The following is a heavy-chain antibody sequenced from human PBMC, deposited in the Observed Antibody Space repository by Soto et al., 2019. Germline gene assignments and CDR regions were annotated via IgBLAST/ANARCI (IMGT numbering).Heavy chain of an antibody. Sequence: SETLSVTCTVSVGYVRIGSYYWSWIRQPPGKGLEWIGYIYYSGSTNYNPSLKSRVTISVDTSKNQFPLKLSSVTAADTAVYYRAREGYGGNSEGIDYWGHGTMVTVSS. CDR2: IYYSGST. J-gene: IGHJ4*01. D-gene: IGHD4-17*01. V-gene: IGHV4-61*01. CDR3: AREGYGGNSEGIDY. CDR1: VGYVRIGSYY.